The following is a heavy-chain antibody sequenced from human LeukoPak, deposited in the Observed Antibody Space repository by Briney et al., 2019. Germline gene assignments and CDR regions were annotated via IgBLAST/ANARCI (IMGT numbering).Heavy chain of an antibody. J-gene: IGHJ6*03. Sequence: SETLSLTCAVYGGSCSGYYWSWIRQPPGKGLEWIGEINHSGSTNYNPSLKSRVTISVDTSKNQFSLKLSSVTAADTAVYYCARLFSFGVITNYYYYYYMDVWGKGTTVTVSS. CDR3: ARLFSFGVITNYYYYYYMDV. V-gene: IGHV4-34*01. CDR2: INHSGST. D-gene: IGHD3-22*01. CDR1: GGSCSGYY.